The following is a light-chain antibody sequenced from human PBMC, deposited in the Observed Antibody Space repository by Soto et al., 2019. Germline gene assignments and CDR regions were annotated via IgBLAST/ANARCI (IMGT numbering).Light chain of an antibody. Sequence: QSVLTQPPSVSGAPGQRVTISCTGTSSNIGAGYNVHWFQQLPGTDPKLLIYANSNRPSGVPDRFSGSQSVTSASLAITGLQAEDEADYYCQSYDPSLSVVFGVGTKLTVL. CDR1: SSNIGAGYN. CDR3: QSYDPSLSVV. V-gene: IGLV1-40*01. J-gene: IGLJ2*01. CDR2: ANS.